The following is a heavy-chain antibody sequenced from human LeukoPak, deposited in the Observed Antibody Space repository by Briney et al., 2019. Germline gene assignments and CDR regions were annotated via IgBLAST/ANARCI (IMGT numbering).Heavy chain of an antibody. D-gene: IGHD3-10*01. Sequence: GGSLRLSCAASGFTFDDYATHWVRQAPGKGLEWVSLISGDGGSTYYADSVKGRFTISRDNSKNSLYLQMNSLRTEDTALYYCAKDKYYGSGSYLKSPLFDYWGQGTLVTVSS. CDR1: GFTFDDYA. V-gene: IGHV3-43*02. CDR2: ISGDGGST. J-gene: IGHJ4*02. CDR3: AKDKYYGSGSYLKSPLFDY.